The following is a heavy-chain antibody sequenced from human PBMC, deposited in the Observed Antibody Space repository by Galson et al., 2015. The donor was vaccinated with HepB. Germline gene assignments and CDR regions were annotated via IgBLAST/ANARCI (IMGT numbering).Heavy chain of an antibody. CDR3: YSWGSLGWAFDI. Sequence: PALVKPTQTLTLTCTVSGFSLSNARMGVSWIRQPPGKALEWLAHIFSNDEKSYSTSLKSRLTISKDTSKSQVVLTMTNMDPVDTATYYCYSWGSLGWAFDIWGQGTMVTVSS. V-gene: IGHV2-26*01. D-gene: IGHD7-27*01. J-gene: IGHJ3*02. CDR1: GFSLSNARMG. CDR2: IFSNDEK.